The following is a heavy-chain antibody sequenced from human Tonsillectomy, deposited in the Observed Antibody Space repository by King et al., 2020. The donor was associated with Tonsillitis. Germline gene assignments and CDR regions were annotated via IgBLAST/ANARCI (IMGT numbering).Heavy chain of an antibody. CDR1: GFTFSSYA. V-gene: IGHV3-33*08. J-gene: IGHJ3*01. CDR2: RWCDGGNK. CDR3: ARGGVGYTGYDDAFDV. Sequence: QLVQSGGGVVQPGRSLRLSCAASGFTFSSYAMHWVRQAPGTGLAWGAVRWCDGGNKYYGDSVKVRFTIPRDNSKNTPYLQMTSRGAEDTAGYYCARGGVGYTGYDDAFDVWGQGTMVTVSS. D-gene: IGHD5-12*01.